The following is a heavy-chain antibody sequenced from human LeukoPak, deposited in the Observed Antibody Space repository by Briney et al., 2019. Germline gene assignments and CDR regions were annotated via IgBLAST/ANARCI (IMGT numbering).Heavy chain of an antibody. D-gene: IGHD6-19*01. CDR3: ARGSGWYGNY. J-gene: IGHJ4*02. Sequence: PGGSLRLSCAASGFTTSSNYMSWVRQAPGKGLEWVSIIYSGGSTYYADSVKGRFTISRDNSKNTLYLQMNSLRAEDTAVYYCARGSGWYGNYWGQGTLVTVSS. CDR2: IYSGGST. CDR1: GFTTSSNY. V-gene: IGHV3-66*01.